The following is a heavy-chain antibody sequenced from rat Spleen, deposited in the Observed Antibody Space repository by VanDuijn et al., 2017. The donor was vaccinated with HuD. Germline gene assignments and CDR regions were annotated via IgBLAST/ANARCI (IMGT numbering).Heavy chain of an antibody. CDR2: ISFDGGIT. D-gene: IGHD5-1*01. CDR3: TTDGQGARFAY. V-gene: IGHV5-20*01. Sequence: EVQLVESGGGLVQPGRSMKLSCAASGFIFSDYDMAWVRQAPKKGLEWVAYISFDGGITYYLDSVKGRFTISRDNAKSTLYLQMDSLRSEDTATYYCTTDGQGARFAYWGQGTLVTVSS. J-gene: IGHJ3*01. CDR1: GFIFSDYD.